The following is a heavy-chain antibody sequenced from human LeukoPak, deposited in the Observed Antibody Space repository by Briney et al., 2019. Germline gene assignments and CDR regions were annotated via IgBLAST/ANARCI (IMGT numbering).Heavy chain of an antibody. J-gene: IGHJ3*02. Sequence: ASVKVSCKASGYTFTSYGISWVRQAPGRGLEWMGWISAYNGNTNYSQKLQGRVTMTTDTSTSTAYMELRSLRSDDTAVYYCARYSYQLLDNHDAFDIWGQGTMVTVSS. D-gene: IGHD2-2*01. CDR2: ISAYNGNT. V-gene: IGHV1-18*01. CDR1: GYTFTSYG. CDR3: ARYSYQLLDNHDAFDI.